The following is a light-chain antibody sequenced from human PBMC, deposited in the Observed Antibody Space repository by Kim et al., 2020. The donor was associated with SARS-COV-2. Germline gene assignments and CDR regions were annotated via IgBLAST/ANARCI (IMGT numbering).Light chain of an antibody. CDR2: SAS. CDR3: QKYDSAPWT. Sequence: DIQMTQSPSSLSASVGDGVTITCRASQGISNYLAWYQQKPGRVPRVLIYSASTLLSGVPSRFSGSRSGTDFTLTISSIQPEDVATYYCQKYDSAPWTFGQGTKVDIK. V-gene: IGKV1-27*01. J-gene: IGKJ1*01. CDR1: QGISNY.